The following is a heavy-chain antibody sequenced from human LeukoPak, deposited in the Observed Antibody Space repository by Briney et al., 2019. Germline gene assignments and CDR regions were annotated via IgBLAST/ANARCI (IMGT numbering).Heavy chain of an antibody. V-gene: IGHV3-74*03. Sequence: GGSLRLSCAASGFTVSSHYMSWVRQAPGKGLVWVSRINSDGSRTTYVDSVKGRFTISRDNAKNTLYLQMNNLRAEDTAVYYCAREWPSNAFDIWGQGTMVIVSS. CDR1: GFTVSSHY. D-gene: IGHD5-12*01. CDR3: AREWPSNAFDI. CDR2: INSDGSRT. J-gene: IGHJ3*02.